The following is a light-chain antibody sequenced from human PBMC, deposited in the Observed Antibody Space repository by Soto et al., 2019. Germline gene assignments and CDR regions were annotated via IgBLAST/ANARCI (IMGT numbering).Light chain of an antibody. Sequence: EIEMTQSPDTLSVSPGERAILSCRARQSVSNNLAWYQQKPGQSPRLLIHGASTRATGVPARFSGGGSGTEFTLTISSLQSEDIAVYYCQQDYKWPVTFGGGTRVEVK. CDR1: QSVSNN. CDR2: GAS. J-gene: IGKJ4*01. V-gene: IGKV3-15*01. CDR3: QQDYKWPVT.